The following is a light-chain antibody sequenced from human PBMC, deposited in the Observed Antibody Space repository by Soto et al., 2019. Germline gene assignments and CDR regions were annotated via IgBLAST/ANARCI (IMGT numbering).Light chain of an antibody. CDR1: QSVSSN. CDR3: QQYNYCTWT. J-gene: IGKJ1*01. Sequence: EIVMTQSPATLSVSPGERATLSCRASQSVSSNLAWYQQKPGQAPRLLIYGASTRATGIPARFSGSGSETEFTLTISSLQSEDVAVYYCQQYNYCTWTFGQGTKVEIK. V-gene: IGKV3-15*01. CDR2: GAS.